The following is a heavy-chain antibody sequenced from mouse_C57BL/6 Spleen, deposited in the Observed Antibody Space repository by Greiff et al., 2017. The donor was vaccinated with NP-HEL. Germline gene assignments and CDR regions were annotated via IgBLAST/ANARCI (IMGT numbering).Heavy chain of an antibody. CDR3: TLLREGYYFDY. CDR1: GYTFTDYE. D-gene: IGHD2-12*01. Sequence: VQLVESGAELVRPGASVTLSCKASGYTFTDYEMHWVKQTPVHGLEWIGAIDPETGGTAYNQKFKGKAILTADKSSSTAYMELRSLTSEDSAVYYCTLLREGYYFDYWGQGTTLTVSS. J-gene: IGHJ2*01. V-gene: IGHV1-15*01. CDR2: IDPETGGT.